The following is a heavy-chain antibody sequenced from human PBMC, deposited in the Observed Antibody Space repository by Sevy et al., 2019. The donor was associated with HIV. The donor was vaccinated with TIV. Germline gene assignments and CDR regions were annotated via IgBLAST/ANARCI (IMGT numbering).Heavy chain of an antibody. V-gene: IGHV3-21*01. Sequence: GGSLRLSCAASGFTFSSYSMNWVRQAPGKGLEWVSSISSSSSYIYYADSVKGRFTISRDNAKNSLYLQMNSLRAEDTAVYYCARGGYCSSTSCYNTAWYFDLWGRGTRVTVSS. J-gene: IGHJ2*01. CDR3: ARGGYCSSTSCYNTAWYFDL. CDR2: ISSSSSYI. CDR1: GFTFSSYS. D-gene: IGHD2-2*01.